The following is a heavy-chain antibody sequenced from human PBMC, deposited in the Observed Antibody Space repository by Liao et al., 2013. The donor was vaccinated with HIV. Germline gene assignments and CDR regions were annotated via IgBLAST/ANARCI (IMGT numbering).Heavy chain of an antibody. V-gene: IGHV4-61*02. CDR1: GGSISSGSYY. CDR3: ARGVRYSSSWYYYYYYYMDV. D-gene: IGHD6-13*01. CDR2: IYTSGST. J-gene: IGHJ6*03. Sequence: QMQLQESGPGLVKPSETLSLTCSVSGGSISSGSYYWSWIRQPAGKGLEWIGRIYTSGSTNYNPSLKSRVTISVDTSKNQFSLKLSSVTAADTAVYYCARGVRYSSSWYYYYYYYMDVWAKGPRSPSP.